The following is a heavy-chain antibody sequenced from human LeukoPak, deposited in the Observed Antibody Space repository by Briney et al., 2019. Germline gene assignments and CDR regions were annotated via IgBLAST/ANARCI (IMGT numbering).Heavy chain of an antibody. V-gene: IGHV5-51*01. CDR2: IYPDDSDT. J-gene: IGHJ4*02. CDR3: VSVQNYYDSSGYWNFDY. Sequence: GESLKISCKGSGYSFTNYWIGWVRQTPGKGLEWMGTIYPDDSDTRYSPSFQGQVTISVDKSISTAYLQWSSLKASDTAMYYCVSVQNYYDSSGYWNFDYWGQGTLVTVSS. D-gene: IGHD3-22*01. CDR1: GYSFTNYW.